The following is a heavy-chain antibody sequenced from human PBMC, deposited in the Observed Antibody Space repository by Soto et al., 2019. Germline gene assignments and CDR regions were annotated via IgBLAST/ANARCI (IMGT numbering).Heavy chain of an antibody. D-gene: IGHD6-6*01. Sequence: ETLSLTCTVSGGSISSYYWSWIRQPPGKGLEWIRYIYYSGSTNYNPSLKSRVTISVDTSKNQFSLKLSSVTAADTAVYYCARALPYSSSYYFDYWGQGTLVTVSS. CDR1: GGSISSYY. CDR2: IYYSGST. V-gene: IGHV4-59*01. CDR3: ARALPYSSSYYFDY. J-gene: IGHJ4*02.